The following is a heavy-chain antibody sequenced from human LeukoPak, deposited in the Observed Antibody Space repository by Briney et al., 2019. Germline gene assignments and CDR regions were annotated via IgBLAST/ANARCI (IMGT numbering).Heavy chain of an antibody. J-gene: IGHJ5*02. CDR1: GFTFSSYA. CDR2: ISYDGSNK. V-gene: IGHV3-30-3*01. CDR3: ARDWSGGFDP. D-gene: IGHD1-1*01. Sequence: GGSLRLSCAASGFTFSSYAMHWVRQAPGKGLEWVAVISYDGSNKYYADSVKGRFTISRDNSKNTLYLQMNSLRAEDTAVYYCARDWSGGFDPWGQGTLVTVSS.